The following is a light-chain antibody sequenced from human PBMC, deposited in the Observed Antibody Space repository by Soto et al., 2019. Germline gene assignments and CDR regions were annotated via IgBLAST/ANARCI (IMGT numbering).Light chain of an antibody. CDR2: DAS. V-gene: IGKV3-11*01. CDR3: QHLSS. CDR1: QSINNY. Sequence: DITLTQSPATLSLSPGERATLSCRASQSINNYLAWYQHRPGQAPRLLIDDASNRATGIPARFSGSGSGTDFTLTISSLEPEDFAVYYCQHLSSFGQGTRLEIK. J-gene: IGKJ5*01.